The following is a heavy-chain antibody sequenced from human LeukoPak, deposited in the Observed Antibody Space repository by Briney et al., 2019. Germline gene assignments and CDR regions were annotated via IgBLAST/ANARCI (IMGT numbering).Heavy chain of an antibody. CDR2: FDPEDGET. CDR1: GYTLTELS. D-gene: IGHD3-10*01. Sequence: GASVKVSCKVSGYTLTELSMHWVRQAPGKGLEWMGGFDPEDGETIYAQKFQGRVTMTEDTSTDTAYMELSSLRSEDTAVYYCARDLSSPDGSGSYDAFDIWGQGTMVTVSS. V-gene: IGHV1-24*01. J-gene: IGHJ3*02. CDR3: ARDLSSPDGSGSYDAFDI.